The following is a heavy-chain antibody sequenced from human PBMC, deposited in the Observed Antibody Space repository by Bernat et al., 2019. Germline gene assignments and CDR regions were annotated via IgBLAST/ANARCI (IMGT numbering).Heavy chain of an antibody. CDR3: ARGSLEVTYEFWSGYSLGFDY. V-gene: IGHV1-18*01. Sequence: YTFTSYGISWVRQAPGQGLEWMGWISAYNGNTNYAQKLQGRVTMTTDTSTSTAYMELRSLSSDDTAVYYCARGSLEVTYEFWSGYSLGFDYWGQG. CDR2: ISAYNGNT. D-gene: IGHD3-3*01. CDR1: YTFTSYG. J-gene: IGHJ4*02.